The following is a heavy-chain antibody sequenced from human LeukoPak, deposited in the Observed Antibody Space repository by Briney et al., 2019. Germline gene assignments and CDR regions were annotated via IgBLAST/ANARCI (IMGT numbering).Heavy chain of an antibody. D-gene: IGHD2-15*01. J-gene: IGHJ6*02. CDR2: IYYSGST. CDR3: ASTRPEGLLLDYYYYYGMDV. V-gene: IGHV4-59*01. CDR1: GGSISSYY. Sequence: SETLSLTCTVSGGSISSYYWSWIRQPPGKGLEWIGYIYYSGSTNYNPSLKSRVTISVDTSKNQFSLKLSSVTAADTAVYYCASTRPEGLLLDYYYYYGMDVWGQGTTVTVSS.